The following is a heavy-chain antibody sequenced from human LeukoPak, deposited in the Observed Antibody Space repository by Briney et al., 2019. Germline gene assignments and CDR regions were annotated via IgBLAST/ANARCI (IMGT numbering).Heavy chain of an antibody. Sequence: GESLRLSCSTSGFTFSNHFMHWVRQAPGKGLEYASSIGPNGASTLYADSVKGRFTISRDNSKNALYLQLTSLRLEDTALYYCVKDLTGTWSFDYWGRGTLVTVSS. CDR2: IGPNGAST. J-gene: IGHJ4*02. CDR3: VKDLTGTWSFDY. V-gene: IGHV3-64D*06. D-gene: IGHD3-9*01. CDR1: GFTFSNHF.